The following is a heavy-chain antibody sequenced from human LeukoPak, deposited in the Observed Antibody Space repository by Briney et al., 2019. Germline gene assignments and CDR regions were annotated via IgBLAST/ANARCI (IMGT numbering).Heavy chain of an antibody. V-gene: IGHV3-30*02. CDR2: VRSDGSLK. Sequence: LSGGSLRLSCAASGFTFSSYAVSWVRQAPGKGLEWVAFVRSDGSLKWYGDSVKGRFTISRDNSKNTLYLQLNSLKTEDTAVYYCAKSPGGGGSYSCPDYWGQGTLVTVSS. D-gene: IGHD1-26*01. CDR3: AKSPGGGGSYSCPDY. CDR1: GFTFSSYA. J-gene: IGHJ4*02.